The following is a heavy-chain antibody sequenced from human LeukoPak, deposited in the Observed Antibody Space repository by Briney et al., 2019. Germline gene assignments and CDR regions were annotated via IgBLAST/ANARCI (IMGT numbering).Heavy chain of an antibody. D-gene: IGHD1-26*01. CDR2: IYPGDSDT. J-gene: IGHJ5*02. CDR3: ARQGGTYPRQNWFDP. V-gene: IGHV5-51*01. Sequence: GESLKISCKGSGYSFTIYWIGWVRQMPGKGLEWMGIIYPGDSDTRYSPSFQGQVTISVDKSISTAYLQWSSLKASDTAMYYCARQGGTYPRQNWFDPWGQGTVVTVSS. CDR1: GYSFTIYW.